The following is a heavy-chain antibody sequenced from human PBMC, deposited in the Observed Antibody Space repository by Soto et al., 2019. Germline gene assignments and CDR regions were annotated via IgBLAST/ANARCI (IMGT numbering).Heavy chain of an antibody. J-gene: IGHJ4*02. CDR2: IYTRGSA. CDR3: VRDNVDYDDL. CDR1: GFTSH. D-gene: IGHD4-17*01. Sequence: GGSLRLSCAASGFTSHMSWVRQAPGKGLEWVSVIYTRGSAYHAHSVRGRLVISRDIAKKTMYLQMTSLAAEDTAVYYCVRDNVDYDDLWGQGTLVTVSS. V-gene: IGHV3-53*01.